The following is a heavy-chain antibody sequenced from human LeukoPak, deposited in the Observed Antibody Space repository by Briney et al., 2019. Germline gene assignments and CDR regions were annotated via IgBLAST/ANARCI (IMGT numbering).Heavy chain of an antibody. J-gene: IGHJ4*02. V-gene: IGHV1-2*06. CDR1: GYTFTGYS. CDR3: ATLGRNYDY. Sequence: ASVKVSCKTSGYTFTGYSMHWVRQAPGQGLEWMGRINPKSGDTKYAEKFQGRLTMTRDTSISTAYMELSRLKSDDTAVYYCATLGRNYDYWGQGTLVTVSP. CDR2: INPKSGDT. D-gene: IGHD1-7*01.